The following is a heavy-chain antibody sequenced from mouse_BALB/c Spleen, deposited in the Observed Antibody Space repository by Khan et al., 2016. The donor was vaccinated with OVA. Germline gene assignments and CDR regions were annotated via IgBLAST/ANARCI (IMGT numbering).Heavy chain of an antibody. J-gene: IGHJ2*01. D-gene: IGHD2-1*01. Sequence: QVQLQQAGAELMKPGASVKISCKATGYTFSNYWIEWVKQRPGHGLEWIGEILPGGDSSNYNEKFKGKATFTADTSSNTVCMQLSSLTSEDSAVYYCAREVYGNYSFDYWGQGTTLTVSS. CDR2: ILPGGDSS. CDR1: GYTFSNYW. CDR3: AREVYGNYSFDY. V-gene: IGHV1-9*01.